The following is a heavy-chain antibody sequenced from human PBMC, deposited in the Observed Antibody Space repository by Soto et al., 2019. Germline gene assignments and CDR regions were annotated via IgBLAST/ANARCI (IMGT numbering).Heavy chain of an antibody. CDR2: INPNNGAT. D-gene: IGHD2-21*01. V-gene: IGHV1-46*01. CDR3: ASRVLCDMDV. CDR1: GDTFTTNY. J-gene: IGHJ6*02. Sequence: SVKVSCKASGDTFTTNYLHWVRHAPGQGLEWMGRINPNNGATLYAQEFQGRLILTTDTSTSTVYMDLNSVKSEDSAVYYCASRVLCDMDVWGQGTTVTVSS.